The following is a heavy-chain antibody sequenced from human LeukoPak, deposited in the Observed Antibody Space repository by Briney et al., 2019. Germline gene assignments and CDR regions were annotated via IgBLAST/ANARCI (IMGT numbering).Heavy chain of an antibody. CDR2: ISSDESDK. D-gene: IGHD6-19*01. CDR1: GFTSSNYA. Sequence: GGSLRLSCAASGFTSSNYAMHWVRQAPGKGLEWVAFISSDESDKYYADSVKGRFTISRDNAKNTLYLQMNSLRAEDTAVYYCARESDTSGWSFDYWGQGTLVTVSS. J-gene: IGHJ4*02. CDR3: ARESDTSGWSFDY. V-gene: IGHV3-30*14.